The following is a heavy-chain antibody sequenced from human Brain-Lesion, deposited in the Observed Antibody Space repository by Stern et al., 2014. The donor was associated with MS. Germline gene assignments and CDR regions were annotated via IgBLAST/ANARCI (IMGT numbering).Heavy chain of an antibody. D-gene: IGHD6-13*01. CDR1: GGSISSSNW. CDR2: SDHSGST. Sequence: QVQLVESGPGLVKPSGTLSLTCAVSGGSISSSNWWSWVRQSPGKGLEWIGESDHSGSTIYNPSLKRRVTVSVDKSNNRFSLNLRSVPAADTAVYFCARFPASRPHVFDSWGQGTLVTVSS. V-gene: IGHV4-4*02. CDR3: ARFPASRPHVFDS. J-gene: IGHJ4*02.